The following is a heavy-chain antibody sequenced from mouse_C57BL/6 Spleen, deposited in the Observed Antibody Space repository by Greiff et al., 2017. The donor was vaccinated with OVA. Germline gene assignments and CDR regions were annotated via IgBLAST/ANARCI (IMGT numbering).Heavy chain of an antibody. CDR3: ARDYYDYDQYYFDY. J-gene: IGHJ2*01. V-gene: IGHV1-26*01. CDR1: GYTFTDYY. CDR2: INPNNGGT. Sequence: VQLQQSGPELVKPGASVKISCKASGYTFTDYYMNWVKQSHGKSLEWIGDINPNNGGTSYNQKFKGKATLTVDKSSSTAYMELRSLTSEDSAVYYCARDYYDYDQYYFDYWGQGTTLTVSS. D-gene: IGHD2-4*01.